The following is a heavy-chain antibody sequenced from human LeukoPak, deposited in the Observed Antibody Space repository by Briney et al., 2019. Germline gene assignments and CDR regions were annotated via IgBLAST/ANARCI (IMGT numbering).Heavy chain of an antibody. Sequence: GGSLRLSCVASGFTFRSYCMSWVRQAPGKGLEWVSAISGSGGSTYYADSVKGRFTISRDNSKNTLYLQMNSLRAEDTAVYYCAKRRRYSSGWYYFDYWGQGTLVTVSS. CDR2: ISGSGGST. J-gene: IGHJ4*02. D-gene: IGHD6-19*01. CDR1: GFTFRSYC. CDR3: AKRRRYSSGWYYFDY. V-gene: IGHV3-23*01.